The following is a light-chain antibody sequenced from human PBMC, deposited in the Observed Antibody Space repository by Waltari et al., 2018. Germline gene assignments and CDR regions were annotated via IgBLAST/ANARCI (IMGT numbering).Light chain of an antibody. J-gene: IGLJ2*01. CDR3: SSYRSGSTLVV. CDR2: GVS. V-gene: IGLV2-14*03. CDR1: SSDIGGYNY. Sequence: QSALTQPASVSGSPGQSITISCTGTSSDIGGYNYVSWYQQHPGKAPKLMIYGVSNRPSVVSNRFSGSKSGNTASLTISVLQAEDEADYYCSSYRSGSTLVVFGGGTKLTVL.